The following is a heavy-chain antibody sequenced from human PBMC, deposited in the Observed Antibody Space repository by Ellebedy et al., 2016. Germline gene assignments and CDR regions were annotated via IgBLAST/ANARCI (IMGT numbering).Heavy chain of an antibody. CDR3: ARRTSGGIDY. V-gene: IGHV4-34*01. CDR2: ISHSGSS. Sequence: GSLRLXCAVYGGSLSDYHWSWIRQSPGKGLEWIGEISHSGSSNHNPSLKSRVTISVDTSKNKFSLKLSSVTAADTVAYYCARRTSGGIDYWGQGMLVTVSS. J-gene: IGHJ4*02. D-gene: IGHD3/OR15-3a*01. CDR1: GGSLSDYH.